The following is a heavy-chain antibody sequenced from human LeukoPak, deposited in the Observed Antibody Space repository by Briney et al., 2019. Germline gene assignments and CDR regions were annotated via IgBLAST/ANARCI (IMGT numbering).Heavy chain of an antibody. V-gene: IGHV3-23*01. CDR3: AKGIYSSGWSYFDY. CDR1: GFTFSNSA. D-gene: IGHD6-19*01. CDR2: LSGSGITT. J-gene: IGHJ4*01. Sequence: GGSLRLSCAASGFTFSNSAMSWVRQAPGKGLEWVSTLSGSGITTYYADSVKGRFTISRDNSKNTLYLQMNTLRAEDSALYYCAKGIYSSGWSYFDYWGHGSLVTVSS.